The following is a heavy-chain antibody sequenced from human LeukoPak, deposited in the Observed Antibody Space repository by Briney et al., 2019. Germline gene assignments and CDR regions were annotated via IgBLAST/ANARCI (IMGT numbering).Heavy chain of an antibody. CDR1: GGTFSSYA. V-gene: IGHV1-69*06. CDR3: ARDDRDILTGYLSY. Sequence: ASVKVSCKASGGTFSSYAISWVRQAPGQGLEWMGGIIPIFGTANYAQKFQGRVTITADKSTSTAYMELSSLGSEDTAVYYCARDDRDILTGYLSYWGQGTLVTVSS. CDR2: IIPIFGTA. J-gene: IGHJ4*02. D-gene: IGHD3-9*01.